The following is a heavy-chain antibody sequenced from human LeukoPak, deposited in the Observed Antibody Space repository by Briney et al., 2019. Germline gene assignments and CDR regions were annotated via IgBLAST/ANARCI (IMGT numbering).Heavy chain of an antibody. CDR2: IYYSGST. CDR3: ARWKAGAPFDY. CDR1: GGSISSGGYY. D-gene: IGHD6-19*01. Sequence: KPSETLSLTCTVSGGSISSGGYYWSWIRQHPGKGLEWIGYIYYSGSTYYNPSLKSRVTISVDTSTNQFSLRLSSVTAADTAVYYCARWKAGAPFDYWGQGTLVTVSS. J-gene: IGHJ4*02. V-gene: IGHV4-31*03.